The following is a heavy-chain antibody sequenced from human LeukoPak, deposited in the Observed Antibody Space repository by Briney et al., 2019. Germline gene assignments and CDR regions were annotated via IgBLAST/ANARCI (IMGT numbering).Heavy chain of an antibody. V-gene: IGHV4-34*01. Sequence: SETLSLTCAVYGGSFSGYYWSWIRQPPGKGLEWIGEINHSGSTNYNPSLKSRVTTSVDTSKNQFSLKLSSVTAADTAVYYCARGRNRRWFDPWGQGTLVTVSS. CDR3: ARGRNRRWFDP. CDR2: INHSGST. CDR1: GGSFSGYY. J-gene: IGHJ5*02.